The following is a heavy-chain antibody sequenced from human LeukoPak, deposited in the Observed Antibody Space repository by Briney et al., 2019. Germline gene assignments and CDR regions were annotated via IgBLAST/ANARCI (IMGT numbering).Heavy chain of an antibody. J-gene: IGHJ5*02. CDR2: IIPISGTT. CDR1: GGTFTSYA. D-gene: IGHD3-22*01. V-gene: IGHV1-69*06. Sequence: ASVKVSCKTSGGTFTSYAITWVRQAPGQGLEWMGKIIPISGTTNYAQKFQGRVTFTADKSTSTAYMELSSLRSEDTAVYYCARVRRGDDSSGPWGQGTLVTVSS. CDR3: ARVRRGDDSSGP.